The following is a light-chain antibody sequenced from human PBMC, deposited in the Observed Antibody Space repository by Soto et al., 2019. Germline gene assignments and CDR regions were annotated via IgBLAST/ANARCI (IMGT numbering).Light chain of an antibody. V-gene: IGKV1-5*01. J-gene: IGKJ5*01. Sequence: DTHMTQSPSTLSASVRDRVKMNCRASQSVRSWLAWYQQKPGRAPKFLIYDASSLESGVPSRFSGSGSGTEFTLTITSLQPEDSATYFCQQAKSFPLTFGQGTRLEI. CDR3: QQAKSFPLT. CDR2: DAS. CDR1: QSVRSW.